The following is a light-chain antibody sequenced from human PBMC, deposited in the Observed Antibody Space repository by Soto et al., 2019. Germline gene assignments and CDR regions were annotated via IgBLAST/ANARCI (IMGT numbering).Light chain of an antibody. CDR1: QHVRDTY. J-gene: IGKJ5*01. V-gene: IGKV3-20*01. CDR2: GAS. Sequence: EIVLTQSPGSLSLSPGETAALSCRASQHVRDTYLAWYQQKPGQAPRLLISGASSRAADIPDRFSGGGSETDFILTISRVEPEDFAMYYCQHYENSPITFGPGTRLEIK. CDR3: QHYENSPIT.